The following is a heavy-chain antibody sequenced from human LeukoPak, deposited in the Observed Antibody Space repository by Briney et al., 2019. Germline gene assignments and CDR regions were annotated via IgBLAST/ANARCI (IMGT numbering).Heavy chain of an antibody. CDR1: GYTFTIYD. Sequence: GASVTVSFKASGYTFTIYDINWVRQATGQGLEWMGWMNPNSGNTGYAQKFQGRVTMTRNTSISTAYMELSSLRSEDTAVYYCARGGYYDSSGYTDYWGQGTLVTVSS. CDR3: ARGGYYDSSGYTDY. CDR2: MNPNSGNT. V-gene: IGHV1-8*01. J-gene: IGHJ4*02. D-gene: IGHD3-22*01.